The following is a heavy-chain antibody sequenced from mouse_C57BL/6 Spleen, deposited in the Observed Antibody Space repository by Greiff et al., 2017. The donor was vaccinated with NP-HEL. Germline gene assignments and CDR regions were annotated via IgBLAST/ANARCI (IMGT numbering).Heavy chain of an antibody. V-gene: IGHV1-82*01. D-gene: IGHD1-1*01. CDR3: ARPAVEERWYFDV. CDR2: IYPGDGDT. CDR1: GYAFSSSW. Sequence: QVQLKQSGPELVKPGASVKISCKASGYAFSSSWMNWVKQRPGKGLEWIGRIYPGDGDTNYNGKFKGKATLTADKSSSTAYMQLSSLTSEDSAVYFCARPAVEERWYFDVWGTGTTVTVSS. J-gene: IGHJ1*03.